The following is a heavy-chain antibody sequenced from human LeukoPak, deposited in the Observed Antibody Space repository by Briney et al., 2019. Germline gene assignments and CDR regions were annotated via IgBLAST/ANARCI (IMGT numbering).Heavy chain of an antibody. D-gene: IGHD3-22*01. J-gene: IGHJ3*02. CDR1: GFTFSSYA. CDR2: ISGSGGST. V-gene: IGHV3-23*01. Sequence: GGSLRLSCAASGFTFSSYAMSWVRQAPGKGLEWVSAISGSGGSTYYADSVKGRFTISRDNSKNTLYLQMNSLRAEDTAVYYCARGAPEGYYDSSEGAFDIWGQGTMVTVSS. CDR3: ARGAPEGYYDSSEGAFDI.